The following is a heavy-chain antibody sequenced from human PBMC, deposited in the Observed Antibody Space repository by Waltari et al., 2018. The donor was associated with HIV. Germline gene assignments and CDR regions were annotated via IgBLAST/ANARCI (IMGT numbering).Heavy chain of an antibody. CDR2: IWYDGSKK. CDR1: GFNFNNYG. CDR3: ARVSGNTKGSWFDP. J-gene: IGHJ5*02. V-gene: IGHV3-33*01. D-gene: IGHD1-7*01. Sequence: QVQLVESGGGVVQPAKSLRLSCAASGFNFNNYGMGWVRQAPGKGLEWVAVIWYDGSKKYYGDSVKGRCTISKDNSKNTLHLQMNSLRAEDTAVYYCARVSGNTKGSWFDPWGQGTLVTVSS.